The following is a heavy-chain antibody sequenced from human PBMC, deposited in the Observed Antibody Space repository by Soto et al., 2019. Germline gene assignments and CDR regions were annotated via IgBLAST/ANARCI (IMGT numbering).Heavy chain of an antibody. Sequence: QVQLQESGPGLVKPSETLSLTCTVSGGSISSYYWSWIRQPPGKGLGWIGNIYYSGSTNYNPSLKSRVTISVDTSKNQFSLKLSSVTAADTAVYYCARSPYDFWSGNWFDPWGQGTLVTVSS. CDR1: GGSISSYY. CDR2: IYYSGST. D-gene: IGHD3-3*01. J-gene: IGHJ5*02. CDR3: ARSPYDFWSGNWFDP. V-gene: IGHV4-59*01.